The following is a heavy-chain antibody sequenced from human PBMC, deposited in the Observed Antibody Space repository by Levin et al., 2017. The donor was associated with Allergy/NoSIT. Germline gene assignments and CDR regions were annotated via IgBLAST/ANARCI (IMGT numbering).Heavy chain of an antibody. Sequence: LSLTCAASGFTFSSYWMYWVRQAPGKGLEWVVNIKQDGSEKYYVDSVKGRFTISRDNAKNSLYLQMNSLRAEDTAVYYCARATSIRYFDYWGQGTLVTVSS. CDR2: IKQDGSEK. D-gene: IGHD3-10*01. CDR3: ARATSIRYFDY. V-gene: IGHV3-7*01. J-gene: IGHJ4*02. CDR1: GFTFSSYW.